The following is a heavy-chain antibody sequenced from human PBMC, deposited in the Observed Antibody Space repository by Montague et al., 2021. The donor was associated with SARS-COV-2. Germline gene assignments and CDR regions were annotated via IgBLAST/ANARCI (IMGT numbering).Heavy chain of an antibody. Sequence: SETLSLTCAVYGGSFSGYYWSWIRQLPGKGLEWIGEINHSGSTNYNPSLKSRVTISVDTSKNQFSLKLSSVTAADTAVYYCARGRTVTTFYYYYYYGMDVWGQGTTVTVSS. J-gene: IGHJ6*02. CDR3: ARGRTVTTFYYYYYYGMDV. CDR1: GGSFSGYY. V-gene: IGHV4-34*01. D-gene: IGHD4-17*01. CDR2: INHSGST.